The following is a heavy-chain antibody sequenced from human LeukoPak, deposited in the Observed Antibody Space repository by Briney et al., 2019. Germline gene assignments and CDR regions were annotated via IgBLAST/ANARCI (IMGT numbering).Heavy chain of an antibody. V-gene: IGHV4-34*01. D-gene: IGHD1-1*01. J-gene: IGHJ4*02. Sequence: SETLPLTCAVYGGSFSGYYWSWIRQPPGKGLEWIGEINHSGSTNYNPSLKSRVTISVDTSKNQFSLKLSSVTAADTAVYYCARGLQPYRGGNFDYWGQGTLVTVSS. CDR3: ARGLQPYRGGNFDY. CDR2: INHSGST. CDR1: GGSFSGYY.